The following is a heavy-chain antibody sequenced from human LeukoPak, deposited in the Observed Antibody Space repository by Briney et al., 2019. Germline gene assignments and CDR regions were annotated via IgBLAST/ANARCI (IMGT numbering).Heavy chain of an antibody. CDR2: LSGSGGST. CDR1: GFTFSSYA. J-gene: IGHJ4*02. Sequence: GGSLRLSCAASGFTFSSYAMSWDRQAPGKGLEWVSALSGSGGSTYYADSVKGRFTISRYNSKNTLYLQMNSLRAEDTAVYYCAKQRAAVATYYFDYWGQGTLVTVSS. D-gene: IGHD6-19*01. CDR3: AKQRAAVATYYFDY. V-gene: IGHV3-23*01.